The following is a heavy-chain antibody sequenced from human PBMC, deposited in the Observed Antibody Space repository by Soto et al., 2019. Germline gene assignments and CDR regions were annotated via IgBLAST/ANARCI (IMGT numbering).Heavy chain of an antibody. J-gene: IGHJ6*02. CDR3: ARDRYYGSGTYYNFYSGMDV. CDR2: IFHSGST. CDR1: GGSINSGDYY. D-gene: IGHD3-10*01. V-gene: IGHV4-30-4*01. Sequence: SETLSLTCTVSGGSINSGDYYWTWVRQPPGKGLEWIGNIFHSGSTYYTPSLQSRVTISLDTSKNHFSLKLSSVTPADTAVYYCARDRYYGSGTYYNFYSGMDVWGQGTTVTVS.